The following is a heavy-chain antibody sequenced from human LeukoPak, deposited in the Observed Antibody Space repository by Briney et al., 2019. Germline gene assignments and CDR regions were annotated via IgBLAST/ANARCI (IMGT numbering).Heavy chain of an antibody. CDR1: GFTFDDYT. D-gene: IGHD6-6*01. V-gene: IGHV3-43*01. Sequence: GGSLRLSCAASGFTFDDYTMHWVRQAPGKGLEWVSLISWDGGSTYYADSVKGRFTISRDNSKNSPYLQMNSLRTEDTALYYCAKDQAARPHYYYYYYMDVWGKGTTVTVSS. CDR3: AKDQAARPHYYYYYYMDV. CDR2: ISWDGGST. J-gene: IGHJ6*03.